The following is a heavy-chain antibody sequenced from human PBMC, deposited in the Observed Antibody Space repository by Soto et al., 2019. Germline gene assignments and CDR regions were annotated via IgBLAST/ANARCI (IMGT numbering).Heavy chain of an antibody. D-gene: IGHD3-22*01. J-gene: IGHJ4*02. CDR2: IYYSGTT. V-gene: IGHV4-59*08. Sequence: SETLSLTCTVSGGSVSSYYWGWIRQPPGKGLEWIGYIYYSGTTNYNPSLKSRVTISVDTSKNQFSLKLSSVTAADTAIYYCAGVRSDYFDYWGQGTLVTVSS. CDR1: GGSVSSYY. CDR3: AGVRSDYFDY.